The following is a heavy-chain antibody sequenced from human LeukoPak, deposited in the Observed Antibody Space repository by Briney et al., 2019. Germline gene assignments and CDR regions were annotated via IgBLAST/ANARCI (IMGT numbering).Heavy chain of an antibody. D-gene: IGHD1-26*01. CDR3: AKESGLSGSYYRAFDY. CDR1: GFTFSSSA. J-gene: IGHJ4*02. CDR2: MSYDGSNK. Sequence: GGSLRLSCAASGFTFSSSAMSWVRQAPGKGLEWVAVMSYDGSNKYYADSVKGRFTISRDNSKNTVYLQMNSLRAEDTAVYYCAKESGLSGSYYRAFDYWGQGTLVTVSS. V-gene: IGHV3-30*18.